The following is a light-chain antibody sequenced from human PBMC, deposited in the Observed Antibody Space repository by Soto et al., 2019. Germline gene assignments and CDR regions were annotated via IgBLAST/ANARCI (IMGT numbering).Light chain of an antibody. J-gene: IGLJ2*01. Sequence: QSALTQPASVSGSPGQSIAISCTGTSSDVGTYSFVSWYQQHPGKAPKLLIYDVSNRPSGVSDRFSGSKSGNTASLTISGLQAEDEADYYCSSYPSSTAVFGGGTKVTVL. V-gene: IGLV2-14*03. CDR3: SSYPSSTAV. CDR1: SSDVGTYSF. CDR2: DVS.